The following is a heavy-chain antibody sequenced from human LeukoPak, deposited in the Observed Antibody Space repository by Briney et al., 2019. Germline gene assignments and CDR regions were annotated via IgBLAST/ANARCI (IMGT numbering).Heavy chain of an antibody. CDR3: AKDKSLNSFDY. Sequence: GGSLRLSCAASGFTFSSYWMHWVRQPPGKGLVWVSCINSHGSTTSYADSVKGRFTISRDNAKNTVYLQLNSLRAEDTAVYYCAKDKSLNSFDYWGQGTLVTVSS. CDR1: GFTFSSYW. V-gene: IGHV3-74*01. J-gene: IGHJ4*02. D-gene: IGHD3-16*01. CDR2: INSHGSTT.